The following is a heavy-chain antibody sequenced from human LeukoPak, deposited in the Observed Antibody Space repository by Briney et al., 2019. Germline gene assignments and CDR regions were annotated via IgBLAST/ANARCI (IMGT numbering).Heavy chain of an antibody. J-gene: IGHJ4*02. CDR3: ARVGVREVGYFDY. CDR1: GGSISSYY. Sequence: PSETLSLTCTVSGGSISSYYWSWIRQPPGKGLEWIGYIYYSGSTNYNPSLKSRVTISVDTSKNQFPLKLSSVTAADTAVYYCARVGVREVGYFDYWGQGTLVTVSS. V-gene: IGHV4-59*01. CDR2: IYYSGST. D-gene: IGHD3-10*01.